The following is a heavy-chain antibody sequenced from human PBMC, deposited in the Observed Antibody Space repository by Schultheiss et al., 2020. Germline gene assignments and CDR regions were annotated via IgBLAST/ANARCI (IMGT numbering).Heavy chain of an antibody. V-gene: IGHV1-69*02. Sequence: GGSLRLSCKASGGTFSSYTISWVRQAPGQGLEWMGRIIPILGIANYAQKFQGRVTITADKSTSTAYMELSSLRSEDTAVYYCASPFRRTTGTTSYYYYGMDVWGQGTTVTVSS. CDR1: GGTFSSYT. CDR2: IIPILGIA. D-gene: IGHD1-1*01. J-gene: IGHJ6*02. CDR3: ASPFRRTTGTTSYYYYGMDV.